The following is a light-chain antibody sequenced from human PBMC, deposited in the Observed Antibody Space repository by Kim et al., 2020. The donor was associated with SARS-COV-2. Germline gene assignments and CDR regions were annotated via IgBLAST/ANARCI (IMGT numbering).Light chain of an antibody. CDR1: SSNIGSNT. CDR3: AAWDDSLYGHYV. V-gene: IGLV1-44*01. CDR2: SNN. J-gene: IGLJ1*01. Sequence: QSVLTQPPSASGTPGQRVTISGSGSSSNIGSNTVNWYQQLPGTAPKLLIYSNNQRPSGVPDRYSGSKSGTSASLAISGLQSEGEADYYCAAWDDSLYGHYVFGTGTKVTVL.